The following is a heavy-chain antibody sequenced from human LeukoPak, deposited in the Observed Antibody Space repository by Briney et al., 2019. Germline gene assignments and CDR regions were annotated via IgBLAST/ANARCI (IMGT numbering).Heavy chain of an antibody. J-gene: IGHJ4*02. CDR3: ARSRYYYDTSGYAY. Sequence: PSETLPLTCIVSGGSMRNYYWGWIRQPPGKGPEWIGYIYHSGIARFNPSLKSRASISLDTSKNQFSLKLTSVTAADTAVYYCARSRYYYDTSGYAYWGQGTHVTVSS. V-gene: IGHV4-59*01. D-gene: IGHD3-22*01. CDR1: GGSMRNYY. CDR2: IYHSGIA.